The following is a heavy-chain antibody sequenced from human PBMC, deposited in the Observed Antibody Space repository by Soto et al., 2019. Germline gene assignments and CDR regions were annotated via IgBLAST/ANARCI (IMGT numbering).Heavy chain of an antibody. J-gene: IGHJ5*02. D-gene: IGHD3-16*01. CDR3: AGLRGEFDP. Sequence: QAQLVESGGGLVKPGGSLRLSCAASGFTFSDYYMSWVRQAPENGLEWLSYISSSSSTIYYADSVKGRFTISRDNAKNSLYLQMNSLRDEDTAVYYCAGLRGEFDPWGQGTLVTVSS. V-gene: IGHV3-11*04. CDR1: GFTFSDYY. CDR2: ISSSSSTI.